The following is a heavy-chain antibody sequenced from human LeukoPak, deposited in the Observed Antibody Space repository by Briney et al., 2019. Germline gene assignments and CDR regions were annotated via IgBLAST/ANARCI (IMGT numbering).Heavy chain of an antibody. CDR3: AKWGDYDILTGYYDPDY. J-gene: IGHJ4*02. V-gene: IGHV3-23*01. D-gene: IGHD3-9*01. Sequence: GGSLRLSCAASGFTVSNYAMYWVRQAPGKGLEWVSAISGRDDSTYYADPVKGRFTISRDTSKNTLFLQMNSLRAEDTAVYYCAKWGDYDILTGYYDPDYWGQGTLVTVSS. CDR2: ISGRDDST. CDR1: GFTVSNYA.